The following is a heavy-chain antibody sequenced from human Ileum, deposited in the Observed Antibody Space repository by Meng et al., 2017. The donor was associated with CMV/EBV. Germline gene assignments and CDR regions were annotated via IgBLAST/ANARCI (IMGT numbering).Heavy chain of an antibody. CDR3: TRDTAVDADMAGALDY. D-gene: IGHD5-18*01. J-gene: IGHJ4*02. CDR2: ITTSGTYV. Sequence: GESLKISWAASQFRFSDYSMVWGRQAPGKGLEWVASITTSGTYVYYANSVKGRFTISRDNARNSVFLQMDSLRAEDTAVYYCTRDTAVDADMAGALDYWGQGEVVTVSS. V-gene: IGHV3-21*01. CDR1: QFRFSDYS.